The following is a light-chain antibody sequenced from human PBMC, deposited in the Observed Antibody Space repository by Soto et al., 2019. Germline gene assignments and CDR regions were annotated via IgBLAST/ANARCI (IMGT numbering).Light chain of an antibody. CDR3: MQVLQTPPT. CDR2: LGS. Sequence: EIVMTQSPLSLPVTPGEPASISCRSSQSLLQSNGNNQLGWVLQKPGQSPQLLMYLGSSRASGVPDRFSGSGPGTDFTLKISRVEPEDVGVYYCMQVLQTPPTFGGGTKVEIK. CDR1: QSLLQSNGNNQ. V-gene: IGKV2-28*01. J-gene: IGKJ4*01.